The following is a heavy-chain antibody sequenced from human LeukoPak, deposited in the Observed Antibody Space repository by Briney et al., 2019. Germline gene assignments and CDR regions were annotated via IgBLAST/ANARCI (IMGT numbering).Heavy chain of an antibody. J-gene: IGHJ3*02. CDR2: IYSGGST. Sequence: GGSLRLSCAASGFTVSSNYMSWVRQAPGKGLEWVSLIYSGGSTYYADSVKGRFTISRDNSKNTLFLQMNSLRAEDTAVYYCARDSNSDAFDIWGQGTMVTVSS. D-gene: IGHD1-7*01. V-gene: IGHV3-66*01. CDR1: GFTVSSNY. CDR3: ARDSNSDAFDI.